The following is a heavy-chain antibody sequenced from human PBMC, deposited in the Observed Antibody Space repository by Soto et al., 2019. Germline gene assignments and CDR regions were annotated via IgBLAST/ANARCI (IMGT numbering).Heavy chain of an antibody. CDR2: IIPITGTA. CDR1: GGTFGSYA. V-gene: IGHV1-69*01. Sequence: QVQLVQSGAEVKKPGSSVKVSCKASGGTFGSYAISWVRQAPGQGLEWMGGIIPITGTANYAQKFQGRVTIAADESTSTANMELSSLRSADTAVYYCATSQGSSTSLEIYYYYYYGMDVWGQGTTVTVSS. J-gene: IGHJ6*02. D-gene: IGHD2-2*01. CDR3: ATSQGSSTSLEIYYYYYYGMDV.